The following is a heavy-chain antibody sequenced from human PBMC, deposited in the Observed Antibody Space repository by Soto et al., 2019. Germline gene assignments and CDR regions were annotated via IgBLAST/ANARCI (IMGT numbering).Heavy chain of an antibody. J-gene: IGHJ4*02. CDR3: ARANYFESSGPFDY. CDR1: GGSLSSGAYY. D-gene: IGHD3-22*01. V-gene: IGHV4-31*03. Sequence: QVQLQESGPGLVKPSQTLSLTCTVSGGSLSSGAYYWRWIRQHPGKGLEWIGYIYYSGSTYYNPSLESRVTLSVDTSRKQFSLKVSSVTAADTAVYYCARANYFESSGPFDYWGPGTLVTVSS. CDR2: IYYSGST.